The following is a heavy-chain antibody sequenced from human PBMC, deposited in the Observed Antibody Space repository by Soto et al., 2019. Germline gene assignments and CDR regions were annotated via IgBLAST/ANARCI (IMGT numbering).Heavy chain of an antibody. J-gene: IGHJ4*02. CDR2: IGWNSYTI. CDR3: ARGYSGFGASSYFDY. V-gene: IGHV3-9*01. D-gene: IGHD3-16*01. CDR1: GFTFDNYA. Sequence: GGSLRLSCAASGFTFDNYAMYWVRQAPGKGLEWVSGIGWNSYTINYADSVKGRFTISRDNAKNSLYLQMNSLRVEDTALYYCARGYSGFGASSYFDYWGQGTLVTVSS.